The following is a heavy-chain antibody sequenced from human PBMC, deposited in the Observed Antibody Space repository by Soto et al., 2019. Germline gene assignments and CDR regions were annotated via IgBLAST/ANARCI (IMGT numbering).Heavy chain of an antibody. J-gene: IGHJ4*02. CDR2: ISYDGRET. Sequence: GGSLRLSCAASGFPFSAYAFHWVRQAPGKGLEWLSVISYDGRETHYADSVEGRFIISRDSSKKTAYLQMNSLRGDDTAVYFCATDPVAVTGSFIDSWGQGTLVTSPQ. D-gene: IGHD2-21*02. CDR1: GFPFSAYA. CDR3: ATDPVAVTGSFIDS. V-gene: IGHV3-30-3*01.